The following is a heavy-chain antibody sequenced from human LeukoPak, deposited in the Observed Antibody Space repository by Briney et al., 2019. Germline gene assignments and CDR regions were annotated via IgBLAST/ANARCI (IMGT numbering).Heavy chain of an antibody. CDR2: IYHSGST. Sequence: PSETLSLTCAVSGGSISSSNWWRWVRQPPGKGLEMIGEIYHSGSTNYNPSLKSRVTISVDKSKNQFSLKLSSVTAADTAVYDCAMGSEAGTWFDYWGQGTLVTVSS. D-gene: IGHD6-13*01. V-gene: IGHV4-4*02. J-gene: IGHJ4*02. CDR1: GGSISSSNW. CDR3: AMGSEAGTWFDY.